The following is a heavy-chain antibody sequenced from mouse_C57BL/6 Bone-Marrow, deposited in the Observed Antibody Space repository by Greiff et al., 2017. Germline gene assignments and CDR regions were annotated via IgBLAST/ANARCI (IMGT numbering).Heavy chain of an antibody. J-gene: IGHJ2*01. CDR2: IDPETGGT. CDR3: TTSGWGWLLFCDY. V-gene: IGHV1-15*01. Sequence: QVQLQQSGAELVRPGASVTLSCKASGYTFTDYEMHWVKQTPVHGLEWIGAIDPETGGTAYNQKFKGKAILTADKSSSTAYMELRSLTSEDSAVYYCTTSGWGWLLFCDYWGQGTALTVSS. CDR1: GYTFTDYE. D-gene: IGHD2-3*01.